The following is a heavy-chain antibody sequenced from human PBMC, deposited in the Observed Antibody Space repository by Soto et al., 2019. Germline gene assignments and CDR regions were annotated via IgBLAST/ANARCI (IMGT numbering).Heavy chain of an antibody. V-gene: IGHV4-61*01. Sequence: SETLSLTCTVSGGAVSGGTYYWSWIRQPPGKGLEWIGHIYFTGSTNYNPSLKSRVTMSLDTSRNQFSLKLSSVTAADTAVYYCTRGPPRVQWFDPWGLGTLVTVSS. J-gene: IGHJ5*02. CDR3: TRGPPRVQWFDP. CDR1: GGAVSGGTYY. CDR2: IYFTGST.